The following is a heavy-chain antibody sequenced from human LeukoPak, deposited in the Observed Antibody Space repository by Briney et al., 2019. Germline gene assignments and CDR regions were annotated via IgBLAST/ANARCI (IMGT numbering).Heavy chain of an antibody. Sequence: SETLSLTCAVSGGSISSSNCWSWVRPPPGKGLEWIGEIYHSGNTKYNPSLKSRVTISVDTSKNHFSLKLTSVTAADTAVYYCARHVPHRSGYSSGWAFDYWGQGTLVTVSS. V-gene: IGHV4-4*02. CDR1: GGSISSSNC. J-gene: IGHJ4*02. D-gene: IGHD6-19*01. CDR2: IYHSGNT. CDR3: ARHVPHRSGYSSGWAFDY.